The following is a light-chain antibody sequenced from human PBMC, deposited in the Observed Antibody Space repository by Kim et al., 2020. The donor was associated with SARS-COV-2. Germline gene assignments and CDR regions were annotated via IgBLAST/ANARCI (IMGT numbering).Light chain of an antibody. J-gene: IGKJ5*01. CDR3: LQQNTYPIT. V-gene: IGKV1-17*01. CDR1: QNIRND. CDR2: GAS. Sequence: SVGTRVTITCRASQNIRNDLGWYQQNPGRAPKRLIYGASSLQSGVPSRFSGRGSGTEFTLTISSLQPEDFATYFRLQQNTYPITFGQGTRLEIK.